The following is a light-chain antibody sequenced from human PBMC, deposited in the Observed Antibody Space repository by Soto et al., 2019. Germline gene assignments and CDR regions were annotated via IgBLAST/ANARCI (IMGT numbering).Light chain of an antibody. V-gene: IGKV1-39*01. CDR1: QNINNY. CDR2: ASS. CDR3: QQYNSYPWT. J-gene: IGKJ1*01. Sequence: DIEMTQSASSMYASVGDRVTITCRAGQNINNYLNWYQQKPGEAPKLLIYASSTLHSGVSSRFSGGGSGTDFTLTITSLQPEDFATYYCQQYNSYPWTFGQGTKVDI.